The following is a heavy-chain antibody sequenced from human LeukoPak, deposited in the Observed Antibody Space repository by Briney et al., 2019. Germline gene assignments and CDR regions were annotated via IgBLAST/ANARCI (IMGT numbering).Heavy chain of an antibody. J-gene: IGHJ5*02. CDR1: GGSFSGYY. CDR2: INHRGST. CDR3: ARGGVRIRS. D-gene: IGHD2-8*01. Sequence: PSETLSLTCAVYGGSFSGYYWSWIRQPPGKGLEWIGEINHRGSTNYNPSLKSRVTISVDTSKNQFSLKLSSVTAADTAVYYCARGGVRIRSWGQGTLVTVSS. V-gene: IGHV4-34*01.